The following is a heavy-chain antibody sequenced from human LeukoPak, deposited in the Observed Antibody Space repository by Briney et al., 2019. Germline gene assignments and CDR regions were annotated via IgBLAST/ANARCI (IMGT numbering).Heavy chain of an antibody. CDR3: ARGRTGRSFGGIAATLGY. J-gene: IGHJ4*02. CDR2: INPNSGGT. CDR1: GYTFTGYY. Sequence: GAPVKVSCKASGYTFTGYYMHRVRQAPGQGLEWMGWINPNSGGTNYAQKFQGRVTMTRDTSISTAYMELSRLRSDDTAVYYCARGRTGRSFGGIAATLGYWGQGTLVTVSS. V-gene: IGHV1-2*02. D-gene: IGHD6-13*01.